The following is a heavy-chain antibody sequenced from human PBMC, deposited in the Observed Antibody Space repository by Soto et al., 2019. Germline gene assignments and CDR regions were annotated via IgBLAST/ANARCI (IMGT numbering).Heavy chain of an antibody. J-gene: IGHJ4*02. CDR2: IIPKFGTT. D-gene: IGHD4-17*01. V-gene: IGHV1-69*13. Sequence: SVKVSCKDSGGSFSTYGINWVRLDTGQGLEWMGGIIPKFGTTNYAQKFRGRVTITADESTNTAYMELNYLRSEDTAVYFCARELDPYYGGNSLSLDYWGQGTLVTVSS. CDR3: ARELDPYYGGNSLSLDY. CDR1: GGSFSTYG.